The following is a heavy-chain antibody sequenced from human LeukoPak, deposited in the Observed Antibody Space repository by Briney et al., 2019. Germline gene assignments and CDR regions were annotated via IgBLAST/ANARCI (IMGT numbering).Heavy chain of an antibody. J-gene: IGHJ4*02. CDR1: GFTFSSYE. D-gene: IGHD4-23*01. Sequence: GGSLRLSCAASGFTFSSYEMNWVRQAPGEGLEWVSYISSSGSTIYYADSVKGRFTISRDNAKNSLYLQMNSLRAEDTAVYYCARDLVRMTTVVPFDYWGQGTLVTVSS. CDR2: ISSSGSTI. V-gene: IGHV3-48*03. CDR3: ARDLVRMTTVVPFDY.